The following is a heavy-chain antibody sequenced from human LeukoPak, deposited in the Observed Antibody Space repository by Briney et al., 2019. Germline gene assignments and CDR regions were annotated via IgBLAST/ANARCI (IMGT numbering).Heavy chain of an antibody. CDR2: IYYSGST. V-gene: IGHV4-59*08. J-gene: IGHJ2*01. D-gene: IGHD6-25*01. CDR3: ARQGGGFWYFDL. Sequence: SQTLSLTCSVVGASIGSYSWSSVRQPPREGRGWVGYIYYSGSTNYNPSLKSRVTISVDSSKNQFSLKLSSVTAADTAVYYCARQGGGFWYFDLWGRGTLVTVSS. CDR1: GASIGSYS.